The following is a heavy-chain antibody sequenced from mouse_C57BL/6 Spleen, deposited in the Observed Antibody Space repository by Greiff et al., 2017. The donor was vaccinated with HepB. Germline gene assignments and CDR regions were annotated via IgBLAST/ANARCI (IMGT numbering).Heavy chain of an antibody. D-gene: IGHD2-4*01. J-gene: IGHJ1*03. V-gene: IGHV1-50*01. CDR3: ARKGDYDFHWYFDV. CDR2: IDPSDSYT. CDR1: GYTFTSYW. Sequence: QVQLQQSGAELVKPGASVKLSCKASGYTFTSYWMQWVKQRPGQGLEWIGEIDPSDSYTNYNQKFKGKATLTVDTSSSTAYMQLSSLTSEDSAVYYCARKGDYDFHWYFDVWGTGTTVTVSS.